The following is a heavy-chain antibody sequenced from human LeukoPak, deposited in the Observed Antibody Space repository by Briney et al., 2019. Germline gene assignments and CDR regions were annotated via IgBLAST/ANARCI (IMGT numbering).Heavy chain of an antibody. J-gene: IGHJ6*03. CDR3: AKDDYYYYMDV. V-gene: IGHV3-53*01. CDR2: IYSGGST. Sequence: GGSLRLSCAASGFTVSSNYMSWVRQAPGKGLEWVSVIYSGGSTYYADSVKGRFTISRDNSKDTLYLQMNSLRAEDTAVYYCAKDDYYYYMDVWGKGTTVTVSS. CDR1: GFTVSSNY.